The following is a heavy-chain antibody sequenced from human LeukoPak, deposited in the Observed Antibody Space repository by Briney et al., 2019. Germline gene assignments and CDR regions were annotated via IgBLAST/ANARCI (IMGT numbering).Heavy chain of an antibody. CDR2: INLNAVTT. V-gene: IGHV1-46*01. Sequence: ASVKVSCKASGYTFTNYYIHWMRQAPGQGLEWVGIINLNAVTTRYAQKFQGRITVTRDTSTSTVYMELSSLRSEDTAVYFCAREGAAEAKNFDYWGQGALVIVSS. J-gene: IGHJ4*02. CDR3: AREGAAEAKNFDY. D-gene: IGHD6-25*01. CDR1: GYTFTNYY.